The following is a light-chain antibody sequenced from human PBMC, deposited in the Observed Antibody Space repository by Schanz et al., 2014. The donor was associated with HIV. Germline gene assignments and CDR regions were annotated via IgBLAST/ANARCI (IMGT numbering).Light chain of an antibody. Sequence: ETVLTQSPGTLSLSPGETATLSCRASHTVSSAYISWYQQKPGQAPRLLIYGASIRATGIPDRFSGSGSGTDFTLTISSLEPEDIAVYYCQHYSTSPITFGQGTKVEI. V-gene: IGKV3-20*01. CDR3: QHYSTSPIT. CDR2: GAS. CDR1: HTVSSAY. J-gene: IGKJ1*01.